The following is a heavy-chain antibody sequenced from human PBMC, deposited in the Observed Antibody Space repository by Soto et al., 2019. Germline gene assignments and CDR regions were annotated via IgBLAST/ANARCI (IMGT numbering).Heavy chain of an antibody. J-gene: IGHJ6*02. V-gene: IGHV1-69*13. CDR3: ARDPLSSFAMDV. CDR1: GDTFSSYA. CDR2: IIPTFGKT. D-gene: IGHD3-10*02. Sequence: SVKVSCKASGDTFSSYAISWVRQAPGKGLEWMGKIIPTFGKTNYAQKFQGRLTISADDSTSTVYMELSSLVSEDTAVYYCARDPLSSFAMDVRGQGTTVTVSS.